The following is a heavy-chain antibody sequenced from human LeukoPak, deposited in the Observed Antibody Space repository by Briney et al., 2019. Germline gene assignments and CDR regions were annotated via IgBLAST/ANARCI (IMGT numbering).Heavy chain of an antibody. CDR3: ARDLRTPSDTNIAIDY. CDR1: GFTVSSNY. J-gene: IGHJ4*02. D-gene: IGHD4-23*01. V-gene: IGHV3-66*01. CDR2: IYSGGST. Sequence: PGGSLRLSCAASGFTVSSNYVSWVRQAPGKGLEWVSVIYSGGSTYHADSVKGRFTISRDNSKNTLYLQMNSLRAEDTAVYYCARDLRTPSDTNIAIDYWGQGTLVTVPS.